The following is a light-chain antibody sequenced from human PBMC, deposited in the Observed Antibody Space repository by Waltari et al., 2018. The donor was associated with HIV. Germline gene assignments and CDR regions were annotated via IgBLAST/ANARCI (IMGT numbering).Light chain of an antibody. CDR2: LGS. CDR3: VQALQTPFT. Sequence: DIVMTQSPLSLPVTPGEPASIPCRSSQSLLHSNGYKYLDWYLQKPGQSPQLLIYLGSNRASGVPDRFSGSGSGTNFTLKISRVQAEDVGIYYCVQALQTPFTFGGGTKVEIK. CDR1: QSLLHSNGYKY. J-gene: IGKJ4*01. V-gene: IGKV2-28*01.